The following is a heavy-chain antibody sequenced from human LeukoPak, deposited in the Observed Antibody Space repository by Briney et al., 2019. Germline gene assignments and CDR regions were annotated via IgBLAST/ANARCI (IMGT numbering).Heavy chain of an antibody. J-gene: IGHJ4*02. CDR1: GGSISSYY. Sequence: SSETLSLTCTVSGGSISSYYWSWIRQPPGKGLEWIGYIYYSGSTNYNPSLKSRVTISVDTSKNQFSLKLSSVTAADTAVYYCARSMGEAPLLTFDYWGQGTLVTVSS. CDR3: ARSMGEAPLLTFDY. V-gene: IGHV4-59*01. CDR2: IYYSGST. D-gene: IGHD3-16*01.